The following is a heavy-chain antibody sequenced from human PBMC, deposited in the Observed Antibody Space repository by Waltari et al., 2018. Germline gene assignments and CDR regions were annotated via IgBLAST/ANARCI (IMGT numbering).Heavy chain of an antibody. J-gene: IGHJ4*02. V-gene: IGHV4-39*07. CDR1: GGSISSSSYY. Sequence: QLQLQESGPGLVKPSETLSLTCTVSGGSISSSSYYWGWIRQPPGKGLEWIGSIYYSGSTYYNPSLKSRVTIAVDTSKNQFALKLSSVTAADTAVYYCARSGRGDGSSFDYWGQGTLVTVSS. D-gene: IGHD6-6*01. CDR2: IYYSGST. CDR3: ARSGRGDGSSFDY.